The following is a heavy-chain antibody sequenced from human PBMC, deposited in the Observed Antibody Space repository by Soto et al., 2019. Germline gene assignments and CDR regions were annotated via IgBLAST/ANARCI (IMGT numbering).Heavy chain of an antibody. V-gene: IGHV1-69*13. J-gene: IGHJ4*02. D-gene: IGHD4-17*01. CDR1: GGTFSSYA. CDR2: IIPIFGTA. Sequence: SVKVSCKASGGTFSSYAISWVRQAPGQGLEWMGGIIPIFGTANYAQKFQGRVTITADESTSTAYMELSSLRSEDTAVYYCARAARNDYGDYDPSFDYCGQGALVTVYS. CDR3: ARAARNDYGDYDPSFDY.